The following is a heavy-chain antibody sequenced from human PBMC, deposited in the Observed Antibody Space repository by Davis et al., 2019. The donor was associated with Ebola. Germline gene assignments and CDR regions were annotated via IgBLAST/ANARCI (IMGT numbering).Heavy chain of an antibody. Sequence: GESLKISCAASGFTFSSYSMNWVRQAPGKGLEWVSSISSSSSYIYYADSVKGRFTISRDNAKNSLYLQMNSLRAEDTAVYYCARGPSIAAAGTGFIYYYYGMDVWGQGTTVTVSS. J-gene: IGHJ6*02. V-gene: IGHV3-21*01. CDR2: ISSSSSYI. D-gene: IGHD6-13*01. CDR1: GFTFSSYS. CDR3: ARGPSIAAAGTGFIYYYYGMDV.